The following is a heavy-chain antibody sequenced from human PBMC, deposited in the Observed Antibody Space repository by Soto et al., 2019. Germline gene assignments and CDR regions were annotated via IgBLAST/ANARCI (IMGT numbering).Heavy chain of an antibody. CDR1: GFTFTDNA. CDR2: ISGFSGTT. J-gene: IGHJ4*02. CDR3: ARDLRSASGWYAPGY. D-gene: IGHD6-19*01. V-gene: IGHV3-23*01. Sequence: GGSLRLSCAASGFTFTDNAMMWVRQAPGKGLEWVSSISGFSGTTYYADSVKGRFTISKDNSKSTVYLQLNSLRAEDTAVYYCARDLRSASGWYAPGYWGQGTLVTSPQ.